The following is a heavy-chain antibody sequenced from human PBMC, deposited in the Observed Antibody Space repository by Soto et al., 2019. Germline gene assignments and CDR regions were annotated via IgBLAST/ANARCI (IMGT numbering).Heavy chain of an antibody. CDR3: ARHRIEVVWRGFDF. CDR2: SSYNGGT. J-gene: IGHJ4*02. V-gene: IGHV4-39*01. Sequence: PSQTLSLACTFSIDYSSFTNSYWGWIRQPPGKGLQWLGRSSYNGGTFYNPSLKGRVVISFDTSKKQSSLQVTSVTAADTAVYFCARHRIEVVWRGFDFWGQGSPVTV. D-gene: IGHD3-10*01. CDR1: IDYSSFTNSY.